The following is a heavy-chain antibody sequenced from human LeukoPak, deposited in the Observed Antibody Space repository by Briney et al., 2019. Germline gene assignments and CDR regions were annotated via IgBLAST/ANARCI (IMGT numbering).Heavy chain of an antibody. D-gene: IGHD4/OR15-4a*01. Sequence: GGSLRLSCAASGFTFSSYGMHWVRQAPGKGLEWVSFIYSDNTHYSDSVRGRFTISRDNSKNTLYLQMNSLRAEDTAVYYCARRAGAYSHPYDYWSQGTLVTVSS. CDR3: ARRAGAYSHPYDY. CDR1: GFTFSSYG. CDR2: IYSDNT. J-gene: IGHJ4*02. V-gene: IGHV3-53*01.